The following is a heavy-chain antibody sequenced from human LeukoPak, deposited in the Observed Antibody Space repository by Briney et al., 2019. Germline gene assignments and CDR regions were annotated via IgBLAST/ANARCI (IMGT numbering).Heavy chain of an antibody. CDR2: IYYSGRT. V-gene: IGHV4-61*01. Sequence: SETLSLTCTVSGGSVGSGTFYWSWIRQPPGKGLEWIGYIYYSGRTNYNPSLKSRVTISVDTSKNQFSLRLSSVTAADTAVYYCASGTILGAFDIWGQGTMVTVSS. J-gene: IGHJ3*02. D-gene: IGHD1/OR15-1a*01. CDR3: ASGTILGAFDI. CDR1: GGSVGSGTFY.